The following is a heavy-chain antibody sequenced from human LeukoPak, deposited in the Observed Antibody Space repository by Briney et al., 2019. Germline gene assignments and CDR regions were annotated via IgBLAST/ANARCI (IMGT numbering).Heavy chain of an antibody. CDR1: GGTFSSYA. Sequence: SVKVSCKASGGTFSSYAISWVRQAPGQGLEWMGGIIPIFGTANYAQKFQGRVTITADESTSTAYMELSSLRSEDTAVYCCARDSVPYGDPIYCFDYWGQGTLVTVSS. J-gene: IGHJ4*02. V-gene: IGHV1-69*13. CDR3: ARDSVPYGDPIYCFDY. D-gene: IGHD4-17*01. CDR2: IIPIFGTA.